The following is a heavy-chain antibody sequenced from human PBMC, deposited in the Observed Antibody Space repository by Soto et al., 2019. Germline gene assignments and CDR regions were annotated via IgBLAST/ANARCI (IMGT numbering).Heavy chain of an antibody. J-gene: IGHJ6*02. CDR2: IYPGDSDT. Sequence: GESLKISCKGSGYSFTSYWIGWVRQMPGKGLEWMGIIYPGDSDTRYSPSFQGQVTISADKSISTAYLQWSSLKASDTAMYYCARHGGDILHEGVYYGMDVWGQGTTVTVSS. CDR3: ARHGGDILHEGVYYGMDV. D-gene: IGHD3-9*01. V-gene: IGHV5-51*01. CDR1: GYSFTSYW.